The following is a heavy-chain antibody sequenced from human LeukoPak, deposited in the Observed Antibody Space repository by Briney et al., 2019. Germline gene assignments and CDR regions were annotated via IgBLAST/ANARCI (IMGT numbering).Heavy chain of an antibody. CDR3: ARALISDDYVFMDV. V-gene: IGHV1-2*02. D-gene: IGHD3-16*01. CDR1: GYTFTGYY. Sequence: PSVKVSCKASGYTFTGYYTQWVRQAPGQGLEWMGWINPNSGGTNYAQKFQGRVTMTRDTYITTAYMELSRLSSDDTAVYYCARALISDDYVFMDVWGQGTTVTVSS. CDR2: INPNSGGT. J-gene: IGHJ6*02.